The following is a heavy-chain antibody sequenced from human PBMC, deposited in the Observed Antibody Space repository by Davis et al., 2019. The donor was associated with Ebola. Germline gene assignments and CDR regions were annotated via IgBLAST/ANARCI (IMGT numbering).Heavy chain of an antibody. J-gene: IGHJ6*02. CDR3: AHWSSLYGMDV. Sequence: SGPTLVKPTQTLTLTCTFSGFSLNTSGVGVGWIRQPPGKALQWLGIIYWDDDKRYSPPLKSRLTIIKDTSKNQVVLTVTNMDPVDTSTYYCAHWSSLYGMDVWGQGTTVTVSS. V-gene: IGHV2-5*02. D-gene: IGHD3-10*01. CDR2: IYWDDDK. CDR1: GFSLNTSGVG.